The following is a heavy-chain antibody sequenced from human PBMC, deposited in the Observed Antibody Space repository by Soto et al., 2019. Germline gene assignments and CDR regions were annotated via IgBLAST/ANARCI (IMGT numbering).Heavy chain of an antibody. CDR3: ARDQYYYDSSGYSPFDY. J-gene: IGHJ4*02. V-gene: IGHV3-48*02. CDR1: GFSFSTYS. Sequence: PGGSLRLSCAASGFSFSTYSMNWVRQAPGKGLEWVSYIGSSSTTIYYADSVKGRFTISRDNAKKSLYLQMNSLRDEDTAVYYCARDQYYYDSSGYSPFDYWGQGTLVTVSS. CDR2: IGSSSTTI. D-gene: IGHD3-22*01.